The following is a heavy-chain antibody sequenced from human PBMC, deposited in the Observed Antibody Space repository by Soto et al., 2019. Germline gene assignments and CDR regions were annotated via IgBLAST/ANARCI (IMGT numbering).Heavy chain of an antibody. D-gene: IGHD3-10*01. J-gene: IGHJ6*02. Sequence: ESLKISCKGSGYSFTSYWIGWVRQMPGKGLEWMGVIYPGDSDTRYSPSFQPQVTISADNSIRTAYLQWSSLKASDTAMYYCARLIGVEGASYGMDVWRQGTPVT. V-gene: IGHV5-51*01. CDR3: ARLIGVEGASYGMDV. CDR1: GYSFTSYW. CDR2: IYPGDSDT.